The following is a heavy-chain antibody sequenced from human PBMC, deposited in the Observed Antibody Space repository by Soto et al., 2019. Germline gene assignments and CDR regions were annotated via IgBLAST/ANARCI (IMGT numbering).Heavy chain of an antibody. Sequence: SETLSLTCAVSGGSISSGGYSWSWIRQPPGKGLEWIGYIYHSGSTYYNPSLKSRVTISVDRSKNQFSLKLSSVTAADTAVYYCASTLRYFDWLSPWYFDYWGQGTLVTVPQ. CDR3: ASTLRYFDWLSPWYFDY. CDR1: GGSISSGGYS. CDR2: IYHSGST. D-gene: IGHD3-9*01. V-gene: IGHV4-30-2*01. J-gene: IGHJ4*02.